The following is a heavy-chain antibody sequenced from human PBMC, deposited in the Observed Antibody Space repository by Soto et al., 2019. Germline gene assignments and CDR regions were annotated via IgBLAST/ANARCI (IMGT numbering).Heavy chain of an antibody. CDR1: GGSISSYY. Sequence: KTSETLSLTCTVSGGSISSYYWSWIRQPPGKGLEWIGYIYYSGSTNYNPSLKSRVTISVDTSKNQFSLKLSSVTAADTAVYYCAREQRSYYDFWSGDAGGNWFDPWGQGTLVTVS. J-gene: IGHJ5*02. D-gene: IGHD3-3*01. CDR3: AREQRSYYDFWSGDAGGNWFDP. CDR2: IYYSGST. V-gene: IGHV4-59*01.